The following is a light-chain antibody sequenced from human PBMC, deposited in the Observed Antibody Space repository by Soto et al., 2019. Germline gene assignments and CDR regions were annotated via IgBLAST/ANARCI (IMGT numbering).Light chain of an antibody. CDR1: QSISTY. CDR2: AAS. CDR3: QQNFSIPIT. Sequence: DIQMTQSPSSLSASVAHRVTITCRASQSISTYLNWYHQKPGKAPDLLIYAASSLKSGVPSRFSGSGSGTHFTLTITGLQPADFATYYCQQNFSIPITFGQGTRLEIK. V-gene: IGKV1-39*01. J-gene: IGKJ5*01.